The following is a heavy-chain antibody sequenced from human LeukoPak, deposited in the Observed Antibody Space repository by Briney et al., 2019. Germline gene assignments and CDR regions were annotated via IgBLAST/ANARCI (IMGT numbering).Heavy chain of an antibody. J-gene: IGHJ4*02. CDR3: ASGWYQAGPRY. CDR2: IYHSGST. CDR1: GGSISSSSYY. Sequence: SETLSLTCTVSGGSISSSSYYWGWIRQPPGKGLEWIGSIYHSGSTYYNPSLESRVTISVDTSKNQFSLKLSSVTAADTAVYYCASGWYQAGPRYWGQGTLVTVSS. V-gene: IGHV4-39*01. D-gene: IGHD6-19*01.